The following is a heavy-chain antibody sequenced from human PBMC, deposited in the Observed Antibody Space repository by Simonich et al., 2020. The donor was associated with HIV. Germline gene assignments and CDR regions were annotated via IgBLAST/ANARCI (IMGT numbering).Heavy chain of an antibody. CDR3: ARKGGGRGVYYFDY. CDR1: GGTFSSFA. J-gene: IGHJ4*02. D-gene: IGHD3-10*01. Sequence: QVQLVQSGAEVKKPGSSVKVSCKASGGTFSSFAISWVRQAPGLGREWVGGIIPIFGTANYAQMFQGRVTITADESTSTAYMELSSLRAEDTGIYYCARKGGGRGVYYFDYWGQGTLVTVSS. CDR2: IIPIFGTA. V-gene: IGHV1-69*13.